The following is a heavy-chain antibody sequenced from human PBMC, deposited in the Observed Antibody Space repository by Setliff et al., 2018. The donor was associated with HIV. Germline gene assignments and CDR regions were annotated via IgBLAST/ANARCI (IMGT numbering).Heavy chain of an antibody. CDR2: ISAYNGNT. CDR1: GYTFTSYG. CDR3: ARERYVDIVATIDTLGDDYYYYYYMDV. J-gene: IGHJ6*03. Sequence: ASVKVSCKASGYTFTSYGISWVRQAPGQGLEGMGWISAYNGNTNYAQKLQGRVTMTTDTSTSTAYMELRSLRSDDTAVYYCARERYVDIVATIDTLGDDYYYYYYMDVWGKGTTVTVSS. D-gene: IGHD5-12*01. V-gene: IGHV1-18*01.